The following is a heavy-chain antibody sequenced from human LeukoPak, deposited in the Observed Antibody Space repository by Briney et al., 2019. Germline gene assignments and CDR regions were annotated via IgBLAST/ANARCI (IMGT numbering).Heavy chain of an antibody. CDR1: GFTFSSYA. D-gene: IGHD5-24*01. V-gene: IGHV3-30-3*01. J-gene: IGHJ4*02. CDR2: ISYDGSNK. Sequence: GRSLRLSCAASGFTFSSYAMHWVRQAPGKGLEWVAVISYDGSNKYYADSVKGRFTISRDNEKKVVYLEMNTLRVEDTATYFCARGDMRWLQSVDHWGQGTLVTVSS. CDR3: ARGDMRWLQSVDH.